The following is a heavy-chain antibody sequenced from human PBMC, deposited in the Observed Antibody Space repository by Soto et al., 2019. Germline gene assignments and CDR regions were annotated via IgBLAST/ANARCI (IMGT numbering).Heavy chain of an antibody. Sequence: SETLSLTCAVYGGSFSGYYWXWIRQPPGKGLEWIGEINHSGSTNYNPSLKSRVTISVDTSKNQFSLKLSSVTAADTAVYYCARVWGGAFDIWGQGTMVTVSS. V-gene: IGHV4-34*01. CDR2: INHSGST. CDR3: ARVWGGAFDI. J-gene: IGHJ3*02. D-gene: IGHD3-10*01. CDR1: GGSFSGYY.